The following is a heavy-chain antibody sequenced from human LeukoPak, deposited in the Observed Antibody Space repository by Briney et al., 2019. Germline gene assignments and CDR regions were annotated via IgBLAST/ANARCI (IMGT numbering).Heavy chain of an antibody. Sequence: SETLSLTCTVSGGSISSYFWYWIRQPPGKGLDLVGYIHSSGSTYYNPSLKSRVSISLDMSQNQFSLNLNSVTAADTAVYFCAGIVLKEAAQFDFWGQGTLVTVSS. J-gene: IGHJ4*02. CDR2: IHSSGST. CDR3: AGIVLKEAAQFDF. D-gene: IGHD2-8*01. V-gene: IGHV4-59*06. CDR1: GGSISSYF.